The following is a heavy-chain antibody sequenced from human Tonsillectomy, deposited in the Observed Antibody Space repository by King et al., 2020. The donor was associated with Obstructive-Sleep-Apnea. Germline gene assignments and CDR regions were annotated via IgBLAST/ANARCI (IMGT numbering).Heavy chain of an antibody. CDR3: ARPSYGSGSYHTDC. V-gene: IGHV5-51*01. Sequence: VQLVESGAEGRKPGESLKISCKGSGYSFSTYWIGWVRQMPGKGLEWMGIIYPGDSDTRYSPSFQGQVTISADKSISTAYLQWNSLKASDTAMYYCARPSYGSGSYHTDCWGQGTLVTVSS. CDR1: GYSFSTYW. D-gene: IGHD3-10*01. J-gene: IGHJ4*02. CDR2: IYPGDSDT.